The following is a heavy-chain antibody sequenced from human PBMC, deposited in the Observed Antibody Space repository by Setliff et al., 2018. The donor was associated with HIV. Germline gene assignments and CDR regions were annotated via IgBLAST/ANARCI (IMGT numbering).Heavy chain of an antibody. V-gene: IGHV4-59*01. CDR2: IYYSGST. CDR3: ARGHMLITYYYYYYMDV. D-gene: IGHD3-10*02. J-gene: IGHJ6*03. CDR1: GGSISSYY. Sequence: ETLSLTCTASGGSISSYYWSWIRQPPGKGLEWIGYIYYSGSTNYNPSLKSRVTISVDTSKNQFSLKLSSVTAADTAVYYCARGHMLITYYYYYYMDVWGKGTTVTVSS.